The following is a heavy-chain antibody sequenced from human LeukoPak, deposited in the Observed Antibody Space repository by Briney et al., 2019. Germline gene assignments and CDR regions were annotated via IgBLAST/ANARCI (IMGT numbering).Heavy chain of an antibody. Sequence: GGTLRLSCAASGFTFSSYGMSWVRQAPGKGLEWVSAISGSGGSTYYADSVKGRFTISRDNSKNTLYLQMNSLRAEDTAVYYCAKDYGSGSYYIDYWGQGTLVTVSS. D-gene: IGHD3-10*01. J-gene: IGHJ4*02. CDR1: GFTFSSYG. CDR2: ISGSGGST. V-gene: IGHV3-23*01. CDR3: AKDYGSGSYYIDY.